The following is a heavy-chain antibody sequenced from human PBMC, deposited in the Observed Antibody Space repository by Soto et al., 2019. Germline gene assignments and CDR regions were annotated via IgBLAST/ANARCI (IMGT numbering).Heavy chain of an antibody. CDR3: ARGRTDGYYYDSTGYQGGMDV. V-gene: IGHV1-69*01. CDR1: VGSFSSDA. J-gene: IGHJ6*02. CDR2: IIPIFGTA. Sequence: SVKGDCKSVVGSFSSDAVSWGRKAPGQGLEWMGGIIPIFGTANYAQKFQGRVTITADESTSTAYMELSSLRSEDTAVYYCARGRTDGYYYDSTGYQGGMDVWGQGTTVTVSS. D-gene: IGHD3-22*01.